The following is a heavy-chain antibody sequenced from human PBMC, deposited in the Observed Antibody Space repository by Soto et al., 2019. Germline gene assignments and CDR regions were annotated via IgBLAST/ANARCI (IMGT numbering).Heavy chain of an antibody. J-gene: IGHJ6*02. V-gene: IGHV4-34*01. CDR2: INHSGST. D-gene: IGHD1-20*01. CDR3: ERGGYNKGHYYYMDV. Sequence: SETLSLTCAVYGGSFSGYYWSWIRQPPGKGLEWIGEINHSGSTNYNPSLKSRVTISVDTSKNQFSLKLSSVTAADTAVYYCERGGYNKGHYYYMDVWGQGTTVTVSS. CDR1: GGSFSGYY.